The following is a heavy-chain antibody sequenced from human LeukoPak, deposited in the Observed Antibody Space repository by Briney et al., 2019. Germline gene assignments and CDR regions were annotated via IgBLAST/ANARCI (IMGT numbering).Heavy chain of an antibody. CDR2: ISGSGGST. D-gene: IGHD1-26*01. Sequence: GGSLRLSCAASGFTFSSYAMSWVRQAPGKGLEWVSAISGSGGSTYYADPVKGRFTISRDNSKNTLYLQMNSLRAEDTAVYYCAKELRNIVGATRGYCFDYWGQGTLVTVSS. V-gene: IGHV3-23*01. CDR1: GFTFSSYA. J-gene: IGHJ4*02. CDR3: AKELRNIVGATRGYCFDY.